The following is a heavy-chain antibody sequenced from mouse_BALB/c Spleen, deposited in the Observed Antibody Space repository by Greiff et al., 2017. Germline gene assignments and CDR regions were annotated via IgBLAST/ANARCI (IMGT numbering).Heavy chain of an antibody. D-gene: IGHD3-2*01. CDR2: ISDGGSYT. CDR1: GFTFSDYY. CDR3: ARDRETARLDY. Sequence: EVKLVESGGGLVKPGGSLKLSCAASGFTFSDYYMYWVRQTPEKRLEWVATISDGGSYTYYPASVKGRFTIYRDNATNNLYLQMSSLKSEDTAMYYCARDRETARLDYWGQGTSVTVSS. J-gene: IGHJ4*01. V-gene: IGHV5-4*02.